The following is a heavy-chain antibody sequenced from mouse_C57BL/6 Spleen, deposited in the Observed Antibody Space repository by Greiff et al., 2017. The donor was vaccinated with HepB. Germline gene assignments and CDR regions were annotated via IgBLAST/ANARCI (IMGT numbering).Heavy chain of an antibody. Sequence: VQLKESGPELVKPGASVKISCKASGYSFTDYNMNWVKQSDGKSLEWIGVISPNYGTTSYNQKFKGKATLTVDQSSSTAYMQLNSLTSEDSAVYYCARTMVKRYFDVWGTGTTVTVSS. CDR3: ARTMVKRYFDV. CDR2: ISPNYGTT. D-gene: IGHD2-3*01. CDR1: GYSFTDYN. V-gene: IGHV1-39*01. J-gene: IGHJ1*03.